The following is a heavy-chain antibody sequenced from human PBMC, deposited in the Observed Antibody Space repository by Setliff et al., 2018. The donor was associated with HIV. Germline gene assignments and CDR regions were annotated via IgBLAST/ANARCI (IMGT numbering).Heavy chain of an antibody. CDR2: INPSGGST. J-gene: IGHJ4*02. D-gene: IGHD5-12*01. CDR1: GYTFTSNY. Sequence: ASMKVSCKASGYTFTSNYIHWVRQAPGQGLEWMGVINPSGGSTSYAQKFQGRVTMTRGTSTGTVFMELSGLRFEETAMYYCARVGERWLQFYYFDNWGQGTLVTVSS. CDR3: ARVGERWLQFYYFDN. V-gene: IGHV1-46*01.